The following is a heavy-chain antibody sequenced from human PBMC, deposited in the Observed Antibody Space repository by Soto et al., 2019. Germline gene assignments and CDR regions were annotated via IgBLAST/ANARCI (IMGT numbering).Heavy chain of an antibody. CDR2: INSNTGGT. D-gene: IGHD1-1*01. CDR1: GNTFTDSY. Sequence: GASVKVSCKASGNTFTDSYVHWVRQAPGQGLEWMGWINSNTGGTIYAQKFQGRVTMTRDTSISTAYLELSRLTSDDTAVYFCARAYEHWVERGDYYYGIDVWGQGATVTV. V-gene: IGHV1-2*02. J-gene: IGHJ6*02. CDR3: ARAYEHWVERGDYYYGIDV.